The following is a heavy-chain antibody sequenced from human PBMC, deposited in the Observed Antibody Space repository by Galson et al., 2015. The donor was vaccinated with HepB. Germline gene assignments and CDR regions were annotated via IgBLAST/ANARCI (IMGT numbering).Heavy chain of an antibody. CDR2: IGARGTYT. CDR3: AKDDDYAEYGYYFDH. D-gene: IGHD4-17*01. V-gene: IGHV3-23*01. J-gene: IGHJ4*02. CDR1: GFTFSRYA. Sequence: SLRLSCAASGFTFSRYAMNWVRQAPGKGLEWVSGIGARGTYTYSADSVKGRFTVSRDNYKDTLYLQRNSLRAEDTALYYCAKDDDYAEYGYYFDHWGQGTLVTVSS.